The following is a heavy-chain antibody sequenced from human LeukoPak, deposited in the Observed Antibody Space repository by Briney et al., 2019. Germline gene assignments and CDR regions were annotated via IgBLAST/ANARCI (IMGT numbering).Heavy chain of an antibody. CDR1: GGSISSYY. V-gene: IGHV4-59*01. D-gene: IGHD4-17*01. CDR2: IYYSGST. Sequence: SETLSLTCTVSGGSISSYYRSWIRQPPGKGLEWIGYIYYSGSTNYNPSLKSRVTISVDTSKNQFSLKLSSVTAADTAVYYCARVMRYGDYSRWFDPWGQGTLVTVSS. J-gene: IGHJ5*02. CDR3: ARVMRYGDYSRWFDP.